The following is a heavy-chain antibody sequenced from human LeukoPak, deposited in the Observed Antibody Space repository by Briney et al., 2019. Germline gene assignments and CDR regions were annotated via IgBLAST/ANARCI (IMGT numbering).Heavy chain of an antibody. CDR2: IYSGGIT. D-gene: IGHD6-19*01. J-gene: IGHJ4*02. V-gene: IGHV3-53*05. Sequence: GGSLRLSRAASGFTVSSNYMSWVRQAPGKGLEWVSVIYSGGITYYADSVKGRFTISRDNSKDTLNLQMNSLRAEDTAIYYCARRHSSGSNWGQGTLVTVSS. CDR1: GFTVSSNY. CDR3: ARRHSSGSN.